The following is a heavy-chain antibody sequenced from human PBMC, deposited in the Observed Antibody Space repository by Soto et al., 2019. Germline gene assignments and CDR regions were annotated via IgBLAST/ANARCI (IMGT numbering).Heavy chain of an antibody. D-gene: IGHD6-13*01. CDR2: ITAGGGGT. V-gene: IGHV3-23*01. J-gene: IGHJ4*02. CDR3: AKGYLSL. Sequence: VQLLESGGGLVQPGESLRLSCVASGFTFSDYVMSWVRQTPGRGLEWVAGITAGGGGTYHPDSVKARFTVSRDNSENTLXXXXNXLXXXXXAVYFCAKGYLSLWGQGTLVTVSS. CDR1: GFTFSDYV.